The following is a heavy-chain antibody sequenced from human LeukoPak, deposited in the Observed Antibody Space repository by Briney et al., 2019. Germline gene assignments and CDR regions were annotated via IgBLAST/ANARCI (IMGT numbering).Heavy chain of an antibody. D-gene: IGHD2-2*01. V-gene: IGHV4-4*07. CDR3: ARVGLYCSSTSCRGENYFDY. CDR1: GGSLSNYY. J-gene: IGHJ4*02. Sequence: SETLSLTCTVSGGSLSNYYWSWIRQPAGPGLEWIGRIYFSGSINYNPSLKSRVTISVDKSRNQFSLKLSSVTAADTAVYYCARVGLYCSSTSCRGENYFDYWGQGTLVTVSS. CDR2: IYFSGSI.